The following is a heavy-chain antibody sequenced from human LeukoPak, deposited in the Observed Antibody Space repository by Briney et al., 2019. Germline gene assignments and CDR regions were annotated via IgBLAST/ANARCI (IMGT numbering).Heavy chain of an antibody. V-gene: IGHV4-39*01. CDR1: GGSISSGGYY. D-gene: IGHD3-10*01. J-gene: IGHJ4*02. CDR2: VYYSGGT. Sequence: PSETLSLTCTVSGGSISSGGYYWAWIRQPPGKGLEWIASVYYSGGTYYNPSLKSRLTVSVDTSKNQFSLRLSSVTAADTAVYFCARHSMYDSGTYTFDVWGQGTLVTVSS. CDR3: ARHSMYDSGTYTFDV.